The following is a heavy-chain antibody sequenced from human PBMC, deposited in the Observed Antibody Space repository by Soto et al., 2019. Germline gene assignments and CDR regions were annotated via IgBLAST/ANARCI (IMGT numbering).Heavy chain of an antibody. V-gene: IGHV3-23*01. D-gene: IGHD3-22*01. J-gene: IGHJ3*02. CDR2: ISGSGRNT. CDR1: GFTFSSNG. CDR3: ARGYYDSSGYHDAFDI. Sequence: TGGSLRLSCATSGFTFSSNGMSWVRQAPGKGLDWVSGISGSGRNTYYADSVKGRFTISRDNSKNTLFLQMNSLRAEDTAVYYCARGYYDSSGYHDAFDIWGQGTMVTVSS.